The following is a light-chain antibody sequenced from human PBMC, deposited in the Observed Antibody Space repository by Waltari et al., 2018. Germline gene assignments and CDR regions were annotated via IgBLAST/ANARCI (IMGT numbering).Light chain of an antibody. CDR3: QQYNSYSLLT. J-gene: IGKJ4*01. CDR1: QSISNW. V-gene: IGKV1-5*03. CDR2: KAS. Sequence: DIQMTQSPSTLSASVGDRFTITCRASQSISNWLAWYQQKQGKAPKLLIYKASTLESGVPSRFSGSGSGTKFTLTISSLQPDDFATYYCQQYNSYSLLTFGGGTKVEIK.